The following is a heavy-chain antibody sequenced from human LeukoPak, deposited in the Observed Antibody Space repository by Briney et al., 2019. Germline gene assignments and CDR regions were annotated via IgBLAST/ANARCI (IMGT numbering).Heavy chain of an antibody. V-gene: IGHV4-4*07. Sequence: SETLSPICTVSGGSISSYYRSWIRQPAGKGLEWIGRIYTSGSTNYNPSLKSRVTISVDKSKNQFSLKLSSVTAADTAVYYCARTGDDSSGYPYYYYYYMDLWRKGPTDTVSS. CDR1: GGSISSYY. CDR3: ARTGDDSSGYPYYYYYYMDL. D-gene: IGHD3-22*01. CDR2: IYTSGST. J-gene: IGHJ6*03.